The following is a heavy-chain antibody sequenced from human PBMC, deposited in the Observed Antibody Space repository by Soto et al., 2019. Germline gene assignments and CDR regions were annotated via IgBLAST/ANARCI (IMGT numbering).Heavy chain of an antibody. D-gene: IGHD5-12*01. V-gene: IGHV4-61*01. J-gene: IGHJ6*02. CDR3: AASAPPATNYYYAMDG. CDR1: GGSVSSGSFY. Sequence: LTCTVSGGSVSSGSFYWSWIRRPPGKGLEWIGYFYDSGSTNYNPSLRSRVTMSVDTSKNQFSLKLSSVTAADTAVYYCAASAPPATNYYYAMDGWGQGTTVTVSS. CDR2: FYDSGST.